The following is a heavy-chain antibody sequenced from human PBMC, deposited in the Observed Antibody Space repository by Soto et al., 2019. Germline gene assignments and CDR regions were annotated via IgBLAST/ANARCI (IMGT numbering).Heavy chain of an antibody. CDR3: AKTLEVLRYFDWSPFDY. Sequence: GGSLRLSCAASGFTFSSYAMSWVRQAPGKGLEWVSAISGSGGSTYYADSVKGRLTISRDNSKNTLYLQMNSLSAEDTAVYYCAKTLEVLRYFDWSPFDYWGQGTLVTVSS. CDR1: GFTFSSYA. D-gene: IGHD3-9*01. J-gene: IGHJ4*02. V-gene: IGHV3-23*01. CDR2: ISGSGGST.